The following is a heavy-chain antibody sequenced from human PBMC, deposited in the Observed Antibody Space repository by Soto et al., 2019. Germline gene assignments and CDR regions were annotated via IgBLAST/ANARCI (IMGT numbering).Heavy chain of an antibody. Sequence: GGSLRLSCAASGFTFSSYAMSWVRQAPGKGLEWVSAISGSGDSTYYADSVKGRFTISRDNSKNTLYLQMNSLRAEDTAVYYCASPIAAAGTGEDVWGQGTTVTVSS. CDR2: ISGSGDST. J-gene: IGHJ6*02. D-gene: IGHD6-13*01. V-gene: IGHV3-23*01. CDR1: GFTFSSYA. CDR3: ASPIAAAGTGEDV.